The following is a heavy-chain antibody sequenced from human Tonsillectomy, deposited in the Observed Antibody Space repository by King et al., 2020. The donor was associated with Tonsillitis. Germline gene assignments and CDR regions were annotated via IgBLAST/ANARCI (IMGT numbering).Heavy chain of an antibody. D-gene: IGHD3-22*01. CDR1: GYTFTGYY. CDR3: ARPVLEVYDTSGFGN. CDR2: INPNSGGT. J-gene: IGHJ4*02. Sequence: QLVQSGAEVKKPGASVKVSCKASGYTFTGYYMHWVRQAPGQGLEWMAWINPNSGGTNYAQKFQGRVTLTRDTSISTAYMELSRLRSDDTAVYYCARPVLEVYDTSGFGNWGQGALVTVSS. V-gene: IGHV1-2*02.